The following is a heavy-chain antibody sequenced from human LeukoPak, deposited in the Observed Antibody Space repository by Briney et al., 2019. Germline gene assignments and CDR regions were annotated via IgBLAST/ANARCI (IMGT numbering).Heavy chain of an antibody. CDR3: ARDYYGSGSYH. J-gene: IGHJ5*02. Sequence: GGSPRLSCAASGFTFSSYWMNWVRQAPGKGLEWVANIRQDGSEKYYVDSVEGRFTISRDNAKNSLYLQMNSLRAEDTAVYYCARDYYGSGSYHWGQGTLVTVSS. D-gene: IGHD3-10*01. CDR1: GFTFSSYW. CDR2: IRQDGSEK. V-gene: IGHV3-7*01.